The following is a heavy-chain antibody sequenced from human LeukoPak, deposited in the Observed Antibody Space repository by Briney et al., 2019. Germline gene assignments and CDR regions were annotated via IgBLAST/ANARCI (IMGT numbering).Heavy chain of an antibody. V-gene: IGHV4-38-2*01. J-gene: IGHJ4*02. CDR1: GYSISSGYY. Sequence: PSETLSLTCAVSGYSISSGYYWGWIRQPPGKGLEWIGSIYHSGRTYYNPSLKSRVTISVDTSKNQFSLKLSSVTAADTAVYYCARVREFACALDYWGQGTLVTVSS. CDR2: IYHSGRT. D-gene: IGHD5-24*01. CDR3: ARVREFACALDY.